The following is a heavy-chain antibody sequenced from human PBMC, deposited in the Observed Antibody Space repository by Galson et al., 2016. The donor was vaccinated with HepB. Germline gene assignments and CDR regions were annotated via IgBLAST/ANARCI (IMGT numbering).Heavy chain of an antibody. CDR2: INPNNGGT. V-gene: IGHV1-2*02. Sequence: SVKVSCKASGYTFTGYVIQWVRQAPGQGLEWMGSINPNNGGTNSAQKFQGRVTMTRDTSISTAYMELSNLRSDDTAVYYCARGIMYSTGGSPYWGQGTLVTVSS. CDR1: GYTFTGYV. D-gene: IGHD2-8*02. J-gene: IGHJ4*02. CDR3: ARGIMYSTGGSPY.